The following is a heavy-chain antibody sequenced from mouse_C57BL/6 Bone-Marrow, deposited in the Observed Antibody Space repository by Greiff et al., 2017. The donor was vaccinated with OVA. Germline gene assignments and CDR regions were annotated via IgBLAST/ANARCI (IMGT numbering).Heavy chain of an antibody. Sequence: EVQLQESGAELVRPGASVKLSCTASGFTIKDYYMHWVKQRPEQGLEWIGRIDPEDGDTHYDPKFKGKATMTADTSSNTAYLQLSSLTSEDTAVYYCTTCSNYFYYAMDYWGQGTSVTVSS. V-gene: IGHV14-1*01. CDR1: GFTIKDYY. J-gene: IGHJ4*01. CDR2: IDPEDGDT. CDR3: TTCSNYFYYAMDY. D-gene: IGHD2-5*01.